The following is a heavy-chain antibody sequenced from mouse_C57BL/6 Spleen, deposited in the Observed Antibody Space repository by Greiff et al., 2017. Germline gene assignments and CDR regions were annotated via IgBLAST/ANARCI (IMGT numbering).Heavy chain of an antibody. V-gene: IGHV1-59*01. Sequence: VQLQQPGAELVRPGTSVKLSCKASGYTFTSYWMHWVKQRPGQGLEWIGVIDPSDSYTNYNQKFKGTATLTVDTATSTAYLPLSSLASEGAAVYYCARERFRGVMDDWGQGTSVTVSS. CDR1: GYTFTSYW. J-gene: IGHJ4*01. CDR2: IDPSDSYT. CDR3: ARERFRGVMDD.